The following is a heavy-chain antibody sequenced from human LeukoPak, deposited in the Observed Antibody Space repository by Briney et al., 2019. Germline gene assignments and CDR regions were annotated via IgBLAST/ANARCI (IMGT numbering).Heavy chain of an antibody. CDR2: IHYTGRT. CDR1: GGSISSYY. J-gene: IGHJ4*02. Sequence: SETLSLTCIVSGGSISSYYWSWIRQPPGKGLDWIGYIHYTGRTNYNPSLKSRLTISVDTSKNQFSLRLTPVTAADTAIYYCARHKTGSGGWHLFDFWGQGTLVTVSS. D-gene: IGHD6-19*01. V-gene: IGHV4-59*08. CDR3: ARHKTGSGGWHLFDF.